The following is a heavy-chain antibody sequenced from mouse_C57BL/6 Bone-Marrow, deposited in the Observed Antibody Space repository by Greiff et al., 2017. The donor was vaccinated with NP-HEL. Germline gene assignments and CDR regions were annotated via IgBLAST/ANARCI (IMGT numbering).Heavy chain of an antibody. V-gene: IGHV1-50*01. Sequence: VQLQQPGAELVKPGASVTLSCKASGYTFTSYWMQWVKQRPGRGLEWIGEIDPSDSYTNYNQTFKGKATLTVDTSSSTAYMQLSSLTSEDSAVYYCAREGLLLGGAMDYWGQGTSVTVSS. CDR1: GYTFTSYW. CDR3: AREGLLLGGAMDY. J-gene: IGHJ4*01. CDR2: IDPSDSYT. D-gene: IGHD1-1*01.